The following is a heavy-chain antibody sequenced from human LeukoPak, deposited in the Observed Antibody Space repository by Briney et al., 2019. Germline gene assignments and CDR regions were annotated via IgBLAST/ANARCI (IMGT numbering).Heavy chain of an antibody. D-gene: IGHD2-15*01. CDR3: ARERGPLGYCSGGSCYFDGMDV. Sequence: ASVKVSCKASGYTFTGYYMHWVLQAPGQGLEWMGWINPNSGGTNYAQKFQGWVTMTRDTSISTAYMELSRLRSDDTAVYYCARERGPLGYCSGGSCYFDGMDVWGQGTTVTVSS. V-gene: IGHV1-2*04. CDR2: INPNSGGT. J-gene: IGHJ6*02. CDR1: GYTFTGYY.